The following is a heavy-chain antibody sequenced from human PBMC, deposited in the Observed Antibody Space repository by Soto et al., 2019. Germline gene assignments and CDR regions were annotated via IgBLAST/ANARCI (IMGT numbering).Heavy chain of an antibody. D-gene: IGHD4-17*01. J-gene: IGHJ4*02. CDR3: ARRRASDYGGNHHPYYFDR. CDR1: GASIITDNYF. V-gene: IGHV4-39*01. CDR2: ISYSGRT. Sequence: SLTCTVSGASIITDNYFWVWIRQSPRRGLELIGGISYSGRTYDNPSLQSRVTISIDASKNQFSLKLTSVTTADTAVYYCARRRASDYGGNHHPYYFDRWGQGALVTVSS.